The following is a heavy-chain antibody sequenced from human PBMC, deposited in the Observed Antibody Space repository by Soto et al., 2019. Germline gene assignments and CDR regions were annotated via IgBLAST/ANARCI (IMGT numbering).Heavy chain of an antibody. CDR3: ASSPRNWGFDY. V-gene: IGHV1-18*01. J-gene: IGHJ4*02. CDR2: ISAYNGNT. Sequence: ASVKVSCKASGYTFSSYGISWVRQAPGQGLEWMGWISAYNGNTNYAQNLQGRVTMTTDTSTTTAYMELRSLRSEDTAVYYCASSPRNWGFDYWGLGTLVTVSS. D-gene: IGHD7-27*01. CDR1: GYTFSSYG.